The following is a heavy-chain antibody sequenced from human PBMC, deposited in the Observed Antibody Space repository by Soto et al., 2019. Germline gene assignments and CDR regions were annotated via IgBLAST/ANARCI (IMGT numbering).Heavy chain of an antibody. CDR1: GGTFSSYA. J-gene: IGHJ3*02. CDR3: ASIVGAKDAFDI. CDR2: IIPIFGTA. D-gene: IGHD1-26*01. Sequence: SVKVSCKASGGTFSSYAISWVRQAPGQGLEWMGGIIPIFGTANYAQRFQGRVTITADESTSTAYMELSSLRSEDTAVYYCASIVGAKDAFDIWGQGTMVTVSS. V-gene: IGHV1-69*13.